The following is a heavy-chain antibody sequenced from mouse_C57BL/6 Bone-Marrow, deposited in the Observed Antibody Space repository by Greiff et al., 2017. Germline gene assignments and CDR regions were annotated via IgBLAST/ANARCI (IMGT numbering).Heavy chain of an antibody. Sequence: QVQLQQPGAELVKPGASVKMSCKASGYTFTSYWITWVKQRPGQGLEWIGDIYPGSGSTNYNEKFKSKATLTVDTSSSTAYMQLSSLTSEDSAVYYCARRFTTVVATPHFDYWCQGTTLTVSS. CDR1: GYTFTSYW. D-gene: IGHD1-1*01. CDR3: ARRFTTVVATPHFDY. J-gene: IGHJ2*01. V-gene: IGHV1-55*01. CDR2: IYPGSGST.